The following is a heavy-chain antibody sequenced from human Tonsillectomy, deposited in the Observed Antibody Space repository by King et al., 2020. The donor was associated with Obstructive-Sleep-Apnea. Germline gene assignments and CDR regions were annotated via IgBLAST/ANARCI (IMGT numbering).Heavy chain of an antibody. J-gene: IGHJ3*02. V-gene: IGHV3-73*01. CDR1: GFTFSGSA. Sequence: QLVQSGGGLVQPGGSLKLSCAASGFTFSGSAMHWVRQASGKGLEGVGRIKSKSNNYAKEYGASVKGRFTISRDGSKNTAYLQMNSLKTEDTAMYYCTRPSHELDYGYSDAFDIWGQGTMVTVSS. CDR3: TRPSHELDYGYSDAFDI. CDR2: IKSKSNNYAK. D-gene: IGHD5-18*01.